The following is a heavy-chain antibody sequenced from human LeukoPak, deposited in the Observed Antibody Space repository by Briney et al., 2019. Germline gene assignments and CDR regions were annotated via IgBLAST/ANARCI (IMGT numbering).Heavy chain of an antibody. D-gene: IGHD6-13*01. CDR1: GFTFSSYS. Sequence: GGSLRLSCAASGFTFSSYSMNWVRLAPGKGLEWVSSISSSSSYIYYADSVKGRFTISRDNAKNSLNLQMNSLRAEDTAVYYCARVEAAAGLSGAYYYYGMDVWGQGTTVTVSS. J-gene: IGHJ6*02. CDR2: ISSSSSYI. V-gene: IGHV3-21*01. CDR3: ARVEAAAGLSGAYYYYGMDV.